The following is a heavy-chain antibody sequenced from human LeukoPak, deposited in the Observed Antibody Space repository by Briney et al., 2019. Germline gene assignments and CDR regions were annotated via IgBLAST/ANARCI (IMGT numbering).Heavy chain of an antibody. V-gene: IGHV6-1*01. Sequence: SQTLSLTCAISGDSVSSNIAAWNWIRQSPSRGLEWLGGTYYRSKWYNDYGKSVKSRITIIPDTSKNQFSLQLKSVTPEDTAVYFCAREVAVAGPQDYWGQGTLVTVSS. CDR1: GDSVSSNIAA. CDR3: AREVAVAGPQDY. J-gene: IGHJ4*02. D-gene: IGHD6-19*01. CDR2: TYYRSKWYN.